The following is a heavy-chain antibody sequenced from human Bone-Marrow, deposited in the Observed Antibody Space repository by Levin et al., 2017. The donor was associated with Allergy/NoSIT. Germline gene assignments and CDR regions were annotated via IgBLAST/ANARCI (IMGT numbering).Heavy chain of an antibody. CDR1: GFTFSSYA. Sequence: GGSLRLSCAASGFTFSSYAMHWVRQAPGKGLEWVAVISYDGSNKYYADSVKGRFTISRDNSKNTLYLQMNSLRAEDTAVYYCARGCYDSSGYRQPGFDYWGQGTLVTVSS. J-gene: IGHJ4*02. CDR2: ISYDGSNK. V-gene: IGHV3-30-3*01. D-gene: IGHD3-22*01. CDR3: ARGCYDSSGYRQPGFDY.